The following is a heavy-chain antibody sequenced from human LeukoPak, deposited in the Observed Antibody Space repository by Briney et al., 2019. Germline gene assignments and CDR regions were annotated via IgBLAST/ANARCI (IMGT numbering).Heavy chain of an antibody. J-gene: IGHJ2*01. CDR3: ARDPASPRYYDDSSGYYWYFDL. D-gene: IGHD3-22*01. V-gene: IGHV4-39*07. CDR2: IYYSGST. Sequence: PSETLSLTCTVSGGSISSSSYYWGWIRQPPGKGLEWIGSIYYSGSTYYNPSLKSRVTISVDTSKNQFSLKLSSVTAADTAVYYCARDPASPRYYDDSSGYYWYFDLWGRGTLVTVSS. CDR1: GGSISSSSYY.